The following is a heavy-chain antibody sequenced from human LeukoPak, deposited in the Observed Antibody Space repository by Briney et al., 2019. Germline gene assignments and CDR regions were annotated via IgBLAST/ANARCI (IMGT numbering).Heavy chain of an antibody. D-gene: IGHD3-10*01. Sequence: GGSLRLSCAASGFTFSSHGMHWVRQAPGKGLEWVAVISYDGSNKYYADSVKGRFTISRDNSKNTLYLQMNSLRAEDTAVYYCAKGGLLWFGERFDYWGQGTLVTVSS. CDR2: ISYDGSNK. J-gene: IGHJ4*02. CDR3: AKGGLLWFGERFDY. V-gene: IGHV3-30*18. CDR1: GFTFSSHG.